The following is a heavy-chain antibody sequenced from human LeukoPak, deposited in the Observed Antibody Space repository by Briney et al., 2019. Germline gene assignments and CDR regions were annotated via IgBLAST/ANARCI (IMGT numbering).Heavy chain of an antibody. CDR1: GFTFCDYA. V-gene: IGHV3-49*04. D-gene: IGHD6-6*01. J-gene: IGHJ6*02. CDR2: IRSKAYGGTT. Sequence: GGSLRLSCTASGFTFCDYAMSWVRQAPGKGLEGVGFIRSKAYGGTTEYAASVKGRFTISRDDSKSIAYLQMNSLKTEDTAVYYCTRVRIAARRYYYYGMDVWGQGTTVTVSS. CDR3: TRVRIAARRYYYYGMDV.